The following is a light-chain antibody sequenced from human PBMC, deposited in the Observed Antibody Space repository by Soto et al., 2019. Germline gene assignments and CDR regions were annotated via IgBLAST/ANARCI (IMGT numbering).Light chain of an antibody. CDR1: QDIRKW. CDR3: QQANSLPIT. CDR2: EAT. J-gene: IGKJ5*01. V-gene: IGKV1-12*01. Sequence: DIQVTQSPSSVSASVGDRVTITCRASQDIRKWLAWYQQKPGKAPNLLVYEATILQSGVPSRFSGRGTGTDFTLSISNLQPEDFGTSYFQQANSLPITFAQGTRLEIK.